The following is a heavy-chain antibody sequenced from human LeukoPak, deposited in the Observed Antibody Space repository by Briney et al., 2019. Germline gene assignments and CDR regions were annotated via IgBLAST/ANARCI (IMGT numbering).Heavy chain of an antibody. D-gene: IGHD2-15*01. CDR2: ISSSSSYI. V-gene: IGHV3-21*01. Sequence: GGSLRLSCAASGFTFSSYSMNWVRQAPGKGLEWVSSISSSSSYIYYADSVKGRFTISRDNAKNSLYLQMNSLRAEDTAVYYCARDVSARYCSGGSCYSSWEYYFDYWGQGTLVTVSS. CDR1: GFTFSSYS. J-gene: IGHJ4*02. CDR3: ARDVSARYCSGGSCYSSWEYYFDY.